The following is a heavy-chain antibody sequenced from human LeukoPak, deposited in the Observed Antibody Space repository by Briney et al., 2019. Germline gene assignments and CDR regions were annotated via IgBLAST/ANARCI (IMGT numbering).Heavy chain of an antibody. V-gene: IGHV4-4*07. CDR1: GGSISTNS. Sequence: SETLSLTCTVSGGSISTNSWSWIRQPAGKGLEWIGRIYNSGNTNYSPSLESRVTMSADTSKNQFSLKLSSVTAADTAVYYCARGTFDSSGYYLFDYWGQGTLVTVSS. CDR3: ARGTFDSSGYYLFDY. D-gene: IGHD3-22*01. J-gene: IGHJ4*02. CDR2: IYNSGNT.